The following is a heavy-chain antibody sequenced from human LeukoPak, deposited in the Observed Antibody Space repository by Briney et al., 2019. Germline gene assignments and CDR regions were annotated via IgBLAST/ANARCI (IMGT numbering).Heavy chain of an antibody. Sequence: SGTLSLTCTVSGGXISTYYCSWIRQPPGKGLEWIGYIYYSGNTVYNPSLKSRVTMSVDTSKNQFSLRLSSVTTADTAVYYCARVGSYNFDYWGQGTLVTVSS. D-gene: IGHD3-10*01. CDR1: GGXISTYY. J-gene: IGHJ4*02. V-gene: IGHV4-59*01. CDR3: ARVGSYNFDY. CDR2: IYYSGNT.